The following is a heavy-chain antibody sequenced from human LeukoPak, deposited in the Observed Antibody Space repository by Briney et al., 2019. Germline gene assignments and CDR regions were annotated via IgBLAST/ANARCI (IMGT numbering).Heavy chain of an antibody. Sequence: GGSLRLSCAASGFAFSNFAMGWVRQSPGKGLEWLSTINGGGNTTFYSDSVKGRFTISRDNSKNTLYLHMDSLRPDDTATYYCTKELHVAVAVADYYYFYMDVWGRGTAVAASS. D-gene: IGHD6-19*01. CDR2: INGGGNTT. J-gene: IGHJ6*03. CDR3: TKELHVAVAVADYYYFYMDV. CDR1: GFAFSNFA. V-gene: IGHV3-23*01.